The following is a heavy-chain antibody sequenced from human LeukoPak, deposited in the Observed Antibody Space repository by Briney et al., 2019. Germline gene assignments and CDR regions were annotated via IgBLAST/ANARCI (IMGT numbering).Heavy chain of an antibody. CDR3: ARGGDTAMVMRPYFDY. D-gene: IGHD5-18*01. J-gene: IGHJ4*02. CDR2: INHSGST. Sequence: SETLSLTCAVYGGSFSVYYWSWIRQPPGKGLEWIGEINHSGSTNYNPSLKSRVTISVDTSKNQFSLKLSSVTAADTAVYYCARGGDTAMVMRPYFDYWGQGTLVTVSS. V-gene: IGHV4-34*01. CDR1: GGSFSVYY.